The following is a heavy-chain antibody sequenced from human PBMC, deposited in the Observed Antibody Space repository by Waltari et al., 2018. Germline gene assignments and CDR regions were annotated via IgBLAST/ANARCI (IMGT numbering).Heavy chain of an antibody. CDR1: GYTFTSYD. J-gene: IGHJ3*02. D-gene: IGHD6-19*01. V-gene: IGHV1-8*03. Sequence: QLQLVQSGAEVKKPGASVKVSCKASGYTFTSYDINWVRQATGQGLEWMGWMNPNSGNTGYAKKLQGRVNITRNTSISTAYMELSSLRSEDQAVYYCARLGRLARGAFDIWGQGTMVTVSS. CDR2: MNPNSGNT. CDR3: ARLGRLARGAFDI.